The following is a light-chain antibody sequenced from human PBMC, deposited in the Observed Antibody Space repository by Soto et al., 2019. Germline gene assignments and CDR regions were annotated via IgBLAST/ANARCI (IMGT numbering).Light chain of an antibody. Sequence: EIVMTQSPVTLSVSPGEGATLSCRASQSVSSNLAWYQQKPGQAPRLLIYGASTRATGIPARFSGSGSGTEFTLTICSLQSEDFAVYYCQQYNNWPPSITFGQGTRLEIK. CDR2: GAS. V-gene: IGKV3-15*01. CDR3: QQYNNWPPSIT. CDR1: QSVSSN. J-gene: IGKJ5*01.